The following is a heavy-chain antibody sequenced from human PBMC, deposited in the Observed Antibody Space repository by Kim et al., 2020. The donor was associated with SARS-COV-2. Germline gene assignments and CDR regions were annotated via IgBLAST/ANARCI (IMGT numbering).Heavy chain of an antibody. J-gene: IGHJ4*02. Sequence: NYNPALKSRVSLSADTSKNQFSLRLNSVTAADTAVYSCARGPMPSCHSDYWGQGILVTVSS. V-gene: IGHV4-34*01. D-gene: IGHD2-15*01. CDR3: ARGPMPSCHSDY.